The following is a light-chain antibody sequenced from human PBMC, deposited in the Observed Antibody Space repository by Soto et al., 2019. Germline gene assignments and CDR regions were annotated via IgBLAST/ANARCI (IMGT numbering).Light chain of an antibody. V-gene: IGKV1-39*01. CDR1: QSISSY. Sequence: DIQMTQSPSSLSASVGDRVTITCRTSQSISSYLNWYQQKPGKAPKFLIYTASTLLSGVPSSFSGSGSGTHFTLTISRLQPEDFATYYCQQTHSAPFTFGPGTNVDIK. J-gene: IGKJ3*01. CDR3: QQTHSAPFT. CDR2: TAS.